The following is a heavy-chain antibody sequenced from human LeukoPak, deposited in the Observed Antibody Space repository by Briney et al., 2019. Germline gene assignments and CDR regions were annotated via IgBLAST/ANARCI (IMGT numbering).Heavy chain of an antibody. CDR3: ASRRVLTGEPY. Sequence: SETLSLTCTVSGGSVSSYYWSWIRRPPGRGLEWIAYLSHSGSSDSNPSLTSRVTTLVDTSKNQFSLKLTSVTAADTAVYYCASRRVLTGEPYWGQGSLVTVSS. CDR2: LSHSGSS. D-gene: IGHD7-27*01. V-gene: IGHV4-59*02. CDR1: GGSVSSYY. J-gene: IGHJ4*02.